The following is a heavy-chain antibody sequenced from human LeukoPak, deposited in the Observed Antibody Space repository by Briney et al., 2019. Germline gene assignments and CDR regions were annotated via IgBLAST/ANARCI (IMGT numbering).Heavy chain of an antibody. J-gene: IGHJ6*02. CDR1: GYTFTSYG. Sequence: ASVKVSCKASGYTFTSYGISWVRQAPGQGLEWMGWISAYNGNTNYAQKLQGRVTMTTDTSTSTAYMELRSLRSDDTAVYYCARGEPLWGDGYKRYYYYGMDVWGQGTTVTVSS. D-gene: IGHD5-24*01. CDR2: ISAYNGNT. V-gene: IGHV1-18*01. CDR3: ARGEPLWGDGYKRYYYYGMDV.